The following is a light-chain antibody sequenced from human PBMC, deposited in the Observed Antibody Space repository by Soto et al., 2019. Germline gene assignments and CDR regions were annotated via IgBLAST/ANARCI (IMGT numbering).Light chain of an antibody. Sequence: DIVLTQSPGTLSLSPGERATLSCSASQSVSSSYLVWHQQKPGQAPMLLISDASNRATGIPARFSGSGSGTDFTLTIISLEPEDFAVYYCQQRSNWPFIFGQGTRLE. CDR1: QSVSSSY. V-gene: IGKV3D-20*02. J-gene: IGKJ5*01. CDR2: DAS. CDR3: QQRSNWPFI.